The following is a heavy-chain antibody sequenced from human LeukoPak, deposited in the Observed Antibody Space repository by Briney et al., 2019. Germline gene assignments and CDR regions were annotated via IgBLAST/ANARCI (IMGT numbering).Heavy chain of an antibody. Sequence: SQTLSLTCSISGDSVSSNRTARNWIRQSPSRGLEWLGRTYYRSKWFNDYAGSVKSRIIINPDTSKNQFSLQLNSVTPEDTAVYYCVRGTAFDSWGLGTLVTVSS. CDR2: TYYRSKWFN. D-gene: IGHD1-1*01. CDR1: GDSVSSNRTA. V-gene: IGHV6-1*01. CDR3: VRGTAFDS. J-gene: IGHJ5*01.